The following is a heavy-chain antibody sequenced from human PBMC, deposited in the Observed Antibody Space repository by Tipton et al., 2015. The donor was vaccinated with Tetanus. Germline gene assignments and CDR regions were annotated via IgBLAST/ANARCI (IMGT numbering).Heavy chain of an antibody. V-gene: IGHV4-31*03. CDR3: ARRGGGSTFDH. CDR1: GGSISSGGYY. D-gene: IGHD1-26*01. J-gene: IGHJ4*02. Sequence: TLSLTCSVSGGSISSGGYYWSWIRQHPGKGLEWIGYIYYTGNTYYNPSLKSRLTISLDTSKNQFSLRLSSLSAADTAVYLCARRGGGSTFDHWGQGTLVTVSS. CDR2: IYYTGNT.